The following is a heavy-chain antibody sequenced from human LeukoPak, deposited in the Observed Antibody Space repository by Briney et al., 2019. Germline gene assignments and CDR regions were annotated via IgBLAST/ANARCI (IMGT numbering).Heavy chain of an antibody. J-gene: IGHJ4*02. V-gene: IGHV3-49*04. CDR2: IRSRPYDETT. CDR1: GFTFDNYA. D-gene: IGHD1-7*01. CDR3: ARGYEWNYLHF. Sequence: PGRSLRLSCATSGFTFDNYAMTWVRQAPGKGLEWVGFIRSRPYDETTDYAASVKDRFIISRDDSKRIAYLQMNSLTTEDTGMYYCARGYEWNYLHFWGQGVLVTVSS.